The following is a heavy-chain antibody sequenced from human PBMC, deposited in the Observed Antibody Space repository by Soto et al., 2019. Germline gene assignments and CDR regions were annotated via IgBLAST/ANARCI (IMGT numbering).Heavy chain of an antibody. J-gene: IGHJ4*02. D-gene: IGHD6-13*01. V-gene: IGHV4-39*01. Sequence: SLTCTVSGGSISSSSYYWGWIRQPPGKGLEWIGSIYYSGSTYYNPSLKSRVTISVDTSKNQFSLKLSSVTAADTAVYYCARPQWGSSWYYFDYWGQGTLVTVSS. CDR3: ARPQWGSSWYYFDY. CDR2: IYYSGST. CDR1: GGSISSSSYY.